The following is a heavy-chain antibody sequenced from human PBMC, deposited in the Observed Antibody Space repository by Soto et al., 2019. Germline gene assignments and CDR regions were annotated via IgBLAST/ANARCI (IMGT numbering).Heavy chain of an antibody. V-gene: IGHV2-5*02. CDR3: AHREGDDYVWGSYKDAFDI. Sequence: QITLKESGPTLVKPTQTLTLTCTFSGFSLNTTAVGVGWIRQPPGKALEWLALIYWDNDKRYNPSLKTRLTITKDTSKNQVVLTMTNIDPVDTATYFCAHREGDDYVWGSYKDAFDIWGQGTMVTVSS. J-gene: IGHJ3*02. CDR2: IYWDNDK. D-gene: IGHD3-16*01. CDR1: GFSLNTTAVG.